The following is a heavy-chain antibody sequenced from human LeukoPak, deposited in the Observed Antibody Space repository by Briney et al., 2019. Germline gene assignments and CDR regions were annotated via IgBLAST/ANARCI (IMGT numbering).Heavy chain of an antibody. V-gene: IGHV3-23*01. CDR1: GFAFSSYA. D-gene: IGHD3-22*01. J-gene: IGHJ4*02. Sequence: GGSLRLSCAASGFAFSSYAMSWVRQAPGKGLEWVSAISGSGGSTYYADSVKGRFTISRDNSKNTLYLQMNSLRAEGTAVYYCAKVSGGITMIVVVKTYYFDYWGQGTLVTVSS. CDR3: AKVSGGITMIVVVKTYYFDY. CDR2: ISGSGGST.